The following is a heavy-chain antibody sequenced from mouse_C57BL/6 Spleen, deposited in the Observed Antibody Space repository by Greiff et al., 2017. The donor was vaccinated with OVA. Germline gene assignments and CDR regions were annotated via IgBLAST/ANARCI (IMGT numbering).Heavy chain of an antibody. Sequence: QVQLQQSGAELVKPGASVKLSCKASGYTFTSYWMHWVKQRPGQGLEWIGMIHPNSGSTNYNEKFKSKATLTVDKSSSTAYMQLSSLTSEDSAVYYCARQEGWYFDVWGTGTTVTVSS. CDR3: ARQEGWYFDV. CDR2: IHPNSGST. CDR1: GYTFTSYW. J-gene: IGHJ1*03. V-gene: IGHV1-64*01.